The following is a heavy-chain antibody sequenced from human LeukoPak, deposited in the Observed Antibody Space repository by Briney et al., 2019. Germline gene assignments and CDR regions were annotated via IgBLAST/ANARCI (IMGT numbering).Heavy chain of an antibody. J-gene: IGHJ3*02. CDR2: ISRSGSTR. D-gene: IGHD3-10*01. Sequence: GGSLRLSCAISGFTFSACELTWVRQAPGKGLEWVSYISRSGSTRYYADSVKGRFTISRDNAKNSLYLQTNSLRAEDTAVYYCARVATMVRVPLDALDIWGQGTMVSVSS. V-gene: IGHV3-48*03. CDR3: ARVATMVRVPLDALDI. CDR1: GFTFSACE.